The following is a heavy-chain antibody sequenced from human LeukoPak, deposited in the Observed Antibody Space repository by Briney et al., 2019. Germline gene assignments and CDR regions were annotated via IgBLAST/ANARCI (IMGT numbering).Heavy chain of an antibody. J-gene: IGHJ5*02. Sequence: ASVKVSCKASGYTFTGYYMHWVRQAPGQGLEWMGWINPNSGGTNYAQKFQGRVTMTRDTSISTAYMELSRLRSDDTAVYYCARDGIAAAGTLNWFDPWGQGTLVTVSS. V-gene: IGHV1-2*02. CDR3: ARDGIAAAGTLNWFDP. CDR2: INPNSGGT. D-gene: IGHD6-13*01. CDR1: GYTFTGYY.